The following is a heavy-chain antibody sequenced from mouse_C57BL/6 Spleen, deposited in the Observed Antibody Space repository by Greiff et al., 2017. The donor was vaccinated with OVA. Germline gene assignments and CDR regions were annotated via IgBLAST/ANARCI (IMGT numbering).Heavy chain of an antibody. J-gene: IGHJ4*01. V-gene: IGHV14-2*01. CDR3: AKDYCTLYAMYY. CDR2: IDPEDGAT. Sequence: VQLQQSGAELVKPGASVKLSCTASGFNIKDYYMHWVKQRTEQGLEWIGRIDPEDGATKYAPKFQGKATITADTSSNTAYLQLRSLTSEDTAVYYCAKDYCTLYAMYYWGQGTSVTVSS. D-gene: IGHD2-1*01. CDR1: GFNIKDYY.